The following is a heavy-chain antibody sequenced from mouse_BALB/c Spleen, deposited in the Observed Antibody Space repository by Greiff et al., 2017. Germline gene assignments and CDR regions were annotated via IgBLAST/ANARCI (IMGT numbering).Heavy chain of an antibody. J-gene: IGHJ4*01. CDR3: ARYYDYDVWGAMDY. D-gene: IGHD2-4*01. Sequence: EVMLVESGGGLVQPGGSRKLSCAASGFTFSSFGMHWVRQAPEKGLEWVAYISSGSSTIYYADTVKGRFTISRDNPKNTLFLQMTSLRSEDTAMYYCARYYDYDVWGAMDYWGQGTSVTVSS. CDR1: GFTFSSFG. V-gene: IGHV5-17*02. CDR2: ISSGSSTI.